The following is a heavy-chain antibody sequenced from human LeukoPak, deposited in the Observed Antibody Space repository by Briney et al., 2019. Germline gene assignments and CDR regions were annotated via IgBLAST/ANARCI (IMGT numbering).Heavy chain of an antibody. Sequence: SETLSLTCTVSGGSISSSSYYWGWIRQPPGKGLEWIGSIYYSGSTYYNPSLKSRVTISVDTSKNQFSLKLSSVTAADTALYYCARGRMYCSGGSCYSGEYYFDYWGQGTLVTVSS. J-gene: IGHJ4*02. V-gene: IGHV4-39*07. CDR2: IYYSGST. CDR3: ARGRMYCSGGSCYSGEYYFDY. CDR1: GGSISSSSYY. D-gene: IGHD2-15*01.